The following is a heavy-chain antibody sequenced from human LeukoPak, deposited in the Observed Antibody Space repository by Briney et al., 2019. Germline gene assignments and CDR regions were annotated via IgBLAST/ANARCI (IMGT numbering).Heavy chain of an antibody. Sequence: PGGSLRLSCAASGFTFSSYSMNWVRQAPGKGLEWVSYISSSSSTIYYADSVKGRFTISRDNAKNSLYLQMNSLRAEDTAVYYCARVIKPNIRSSMDVWGQGTTVTVSS. CDR1: GFTFSSYS. CDR3: ARVIKPNIRSSMDV. CDR2: ISSSSSTI. V-gene: IGHV3-48*04. J-gene: IGHJ6*02. D-gene: IGHD4-17*01.